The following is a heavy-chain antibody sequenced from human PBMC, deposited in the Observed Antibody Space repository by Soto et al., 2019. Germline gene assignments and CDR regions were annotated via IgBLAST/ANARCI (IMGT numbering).Heavy chain of an antibody. J-gene: IGHJ4*02. Sequence: WASVKVSCKASGYTFTGYYMHWVRQAPGQGLEWMGWINPNSGGTNYAQKFQGRVTMTRDTSISTAYMELSRLRSDDTAVYYCARDSVLLWFGELPYWGQGTLVTVSS. D-gene: IGHD3-10*01. V-gene: IGHV1-2*02. CDR1: GYTFTGYY. CDR2: INPNSGGT. CDR3: ARDSVLLWFGELPY.